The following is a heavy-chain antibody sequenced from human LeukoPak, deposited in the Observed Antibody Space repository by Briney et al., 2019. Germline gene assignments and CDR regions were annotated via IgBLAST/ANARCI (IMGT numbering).Heavy chain of an antibody. CDR1: GGSISGHY. D-gene: IGHD1-26*01. V-gene: IGHV4-59*11. Sequence: PSETLSLTCTVSGGSISGHYWSWIRQTPGKGLEYIGYIYYSGKTNYNPSLKSRVTISIDTAKNQFSLRVSSVTAADTAVYYCARRLYYSGSSGYYLDLWGQGTLVTVSP. CDR2: IYYSGKT. J-gene: IGHJ4*02. CDR3: ARRLYYSGSSGYYLDL.